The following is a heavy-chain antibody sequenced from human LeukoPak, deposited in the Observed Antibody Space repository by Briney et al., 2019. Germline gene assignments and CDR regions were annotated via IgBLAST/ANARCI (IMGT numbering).Heavy chain of an antibody. D-gene: IGHD3-3*02. J-gene: IGHJ6*02. Sequence: ASVKVSCKASEYTFIGYHMHWVRQAPGQGLEWMGWINPNSGVTNYEQKFQGRVSMTRDRSISTAYMESRSLTSDDTAIYYCARDLAGIPNVWGQGTTVTVSS. CDR1: EYTFIGYH. V-gene: IGHV1-2*02. CDR2: INPNSGVT. CDR3: ARDLAGIPNV.